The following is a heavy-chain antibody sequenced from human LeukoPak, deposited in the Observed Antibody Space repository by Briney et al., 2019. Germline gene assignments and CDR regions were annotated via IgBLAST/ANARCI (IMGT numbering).Heavy chain of an antibody. D-gene: IGHD3-3*01. CDR2: IRYDGSNK. J-gene: IGHJ4*02. CDR3: AKGPGTALNYDFWSGYFG. Sequence: GGSLRLSCAASGFTFSSYGMHWVRQAPGKGLEGVAFIRYDGSNKYYADSVKGRFTISRDNSKNTLYLQMNSLRAEDTAVYYCAKGPGTALNYDFWSGYFGWGQGTLVTVSS. V-gene: IGHV3-30*02. CDR1: GFTFSSYG.